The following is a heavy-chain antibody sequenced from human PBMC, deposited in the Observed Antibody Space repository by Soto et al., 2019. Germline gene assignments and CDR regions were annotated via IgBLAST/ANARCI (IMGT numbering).Heavy chain of an antibody. CDR2: IYHSGST. Sequence: LSLTCAVSGGSISSGGYSWSWIRQPPGKGLEWIGYIYHSGSTYYNPSLKSRVTISVDRSKNQFSLKLSSVTAADTAVYYCARVGTNYYDSSGYYILRPWGQGTLVTVSS. J-gene: IGHJ5*02. D-gene: IGHD3-22*01. V-gene: IGHV4-30-2*01. CDR1: GGSISSGGYS. CDR3: ARVGTNYYDSSGYYILRP.